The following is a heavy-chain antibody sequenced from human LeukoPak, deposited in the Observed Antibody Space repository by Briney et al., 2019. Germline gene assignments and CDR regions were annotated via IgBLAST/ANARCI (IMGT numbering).Heavy chain of an antibody. CDR2: INSDGSDM. Sequence: PGGFLRLSRTGSGFTFSGYWRHWVRQAPGKGLVWVSRINSDGSDMSYADSVKGRFTISRDNAKNTVYLQMNSLRAEDTAVYYCARDSRWYNGRYYDEGIDYWGQGTLVTVSS. CDR1: GFTFSGYW. J-gene: IGHJ4*02. D-gene: IGHD1-26*01. CDR3: ARDSRWYNGRYYDEGIDY. V-gene: IGHV3-74*01.